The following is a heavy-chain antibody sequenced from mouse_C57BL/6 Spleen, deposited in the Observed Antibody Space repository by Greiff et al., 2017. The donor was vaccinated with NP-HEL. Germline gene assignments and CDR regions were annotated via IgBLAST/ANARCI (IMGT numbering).Heavy chain of an antibody. Sequence: QVQLQQSGPELVKPGASVKISCKASGYAFSSSWMNWVKQRPGKGLEWIGRIYPGDGDTNYNGKFKGKATLTADKSSSTAYMQLSSLTSEDSAVYFCAEGDYYGSKGYFDYWGQGTTLTVSS. CDR2: IYPGDGDT. J-gene: IGHJ2*01. V-gene: IGHV1-82*01. CDR1: GYAFSSSW. CDR3: AEGDYYGSKGYFDY. D-gene: IGHD1-1*01.